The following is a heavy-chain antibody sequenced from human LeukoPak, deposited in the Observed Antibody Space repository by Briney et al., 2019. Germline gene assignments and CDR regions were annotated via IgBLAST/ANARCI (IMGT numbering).Heavy chain of an antibody. CDR1: GFTFPAYA. Sequence: PGGSLRLSCAASGFTFPAYAMNWVRQAPGKGLEWVSVISGTGGSTYYADSVKGRFTISRDNSKNTLNLQMNSLRAEDTAACYCAKRGSGDYFDYWGQGTLVTVSS. CDR3: AKRGSGDYFDY. J-gene: IGHJ4*02. CDR2: ISGTGGST. D-gene: IGHD3-16*01. V-gene: IGHV3-23*01.